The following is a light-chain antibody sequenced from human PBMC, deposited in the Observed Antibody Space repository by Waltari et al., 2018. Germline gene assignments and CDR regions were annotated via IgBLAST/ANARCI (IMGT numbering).Light chain of an antibody. Sequence: DIQMTQSPSSLSASVGDTVTITCRASQDISSYLNWFQQKSGKAPKLLIYAASILESGVPARFSGSGSGTEFTLTISSLQPEDFATFYCRQYNSYPWTCGQGTKVEIK. CDR1: QDISSY. CDR3: RQYNSYPWT. J-gene: IGKJ1*01. V-gene: IGKV1-16*01. CDR2: AAS.